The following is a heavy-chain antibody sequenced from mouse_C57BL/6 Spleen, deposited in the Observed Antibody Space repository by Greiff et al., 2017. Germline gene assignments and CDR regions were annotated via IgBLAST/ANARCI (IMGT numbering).Heavy chain of an antibody. V-gene: IGHV1-81*01. J-gene: IGHJ1*03. CDR1: GYTFTSYG. CDR2: IYPRSGNT. D-gene: IGHD1-1*01. Sequence: VQLQQSGAELARPGASVKLSCKASGYTFTSYGISWVKQRTGQGLEWIGEIYPRSGNTYYNEKFKGKATLTADKSSSTAYMELRSLTSEDSAVYFCARGEFITTVVATRYFDVWGTGTTVTVSS. CDR3: ARGEFITTVVATRYFDV.